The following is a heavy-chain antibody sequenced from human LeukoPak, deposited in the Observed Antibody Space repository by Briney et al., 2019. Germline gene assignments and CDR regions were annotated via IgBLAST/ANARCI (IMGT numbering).Heavy chain of an antibody. V-gene: IGHV3-53*01. CDR3: ARDLHISGWYALFDF. D-gene: IGHD6-19*01. Sequence: GGSLRLSCAASGFTVSSNHMSWVRQAPGKGLEWVSGLLTDGTTYYADSAKGRFTISRDNSKNTLFLQMNSLRADDTAVYYCARDLHISGWYALFDFWGQGALVTVSS. CDR1: GFTVSSNH. J-gene: IGHJ4*02. CDR2: LLTDGTT.